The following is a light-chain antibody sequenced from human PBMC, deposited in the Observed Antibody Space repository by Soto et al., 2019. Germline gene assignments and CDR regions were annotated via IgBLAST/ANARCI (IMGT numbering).Light chain of an antibody. CDR2: NAD. CDR3: QQFSLYWA. J-gene: IGKJ1*01. CDR1: QSISIY. Sequence: DIQMTQSPSTLSASVGDRVTITFRASQSISIYLAWYQQKPGKAPKILIYNADTLESGVPSRFSGSGYGTEFILTISSLQPDDFATYYCQQFSLYWAFGQGTKVDIK. V-gene: IGKV1-5*01.